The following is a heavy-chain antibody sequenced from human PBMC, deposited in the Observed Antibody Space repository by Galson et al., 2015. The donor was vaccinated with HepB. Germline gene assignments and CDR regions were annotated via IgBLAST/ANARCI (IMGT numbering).Heavy chain of an antibody. Sequence: SVKVSCKASGYTFTYRYLHWVRQAPGQALEWMGWITPFNGNTNYAQKFQDRVTITRDTSASTAYMELSSLRSEDTAVYYCARVTKKDGQQLGNPLDYWGQGTLVTVSS. V-gene: IGHV1-45*02. CDR1: GYTFTYRY. CDR3: ARVTKKDGQQLGNPLDY. D-gene: IGHD6-13*01. J-gene: IGHJ4*02. CDR2: ITPFNGNT.